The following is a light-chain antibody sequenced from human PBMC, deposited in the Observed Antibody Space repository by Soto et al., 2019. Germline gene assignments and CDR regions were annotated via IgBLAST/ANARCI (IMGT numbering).Light chain of an antibody. Sequence: EIVLTQYPATLSLSPGERATLSCRASQSVSSYLAWFQHKAGQTPRLLIYDTSTRATGVPTRFSGSRSGAEFTLTINSLQSEDFAVYYCQLYNNWPLTFGGGTKVDIK. CDR3: QLYNNWPLT. V-gene: IGKV3-15*01. CDR2: DTS. J-gene: IGKJ4*01. CDR1: QSVSSY.